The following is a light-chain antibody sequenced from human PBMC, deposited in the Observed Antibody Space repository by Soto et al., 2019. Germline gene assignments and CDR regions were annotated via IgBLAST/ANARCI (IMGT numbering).Light chain of an antibody. V-gene: IGLV2-14*01. CDR3: CSYTKANTWV. J-gene: IGLJ3*02. CDR1: SSDINSYKF. CDR2: EDD. Sequence: QSALTQPASVSASPGQSITISCTGSSSDINSYKFVSWYQVLPGKAPKLIIYEDDYRPPELSSRFSASKSGNTASLTISGVQLEDDSHYFCCSYTKANTWVFGGGTKLTVL.